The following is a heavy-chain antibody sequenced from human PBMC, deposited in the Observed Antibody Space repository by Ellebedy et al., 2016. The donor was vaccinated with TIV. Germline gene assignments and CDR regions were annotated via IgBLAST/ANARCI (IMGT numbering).Heavy chain of an antibody. D-gene: IGHD3-22*01. Sequence: SGPTLVKPTQTLTLTCTFSGFSLNTSGAGVGWIRQPPGQALEWRAHLYSNDDQRYSPTLKSRLTITKDTSKNQVVLTMTNMDHVDTATYYCAHRDDDYDSTGRGFFDLWGRGALVTVSS. CDR2: LYSNDDQ. CDR1: GFSLNTSGAG. J-gene: IGHJ2*01. V-gene: IGHV2-5*01. CDR3: AHRDDDYDSTGRGFFDL.